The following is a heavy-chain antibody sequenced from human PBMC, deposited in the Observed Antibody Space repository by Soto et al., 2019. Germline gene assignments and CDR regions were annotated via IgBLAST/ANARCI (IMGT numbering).Heavy chain of an antibody. V-gene: IGHV1-46*01. CDR2: VNPSGDNT. Sequence: ASVKVSCKASGYTFTRYYIHWVRQAPGQGLEWMGIVNPSGDNTNYAQKFRGRVTMTRDTSTNTVHMELSSLRSEDTAVYFCARDLGGTTVPTLFDHSGQRTVLTLS. CDR1: GYTFTRYY. D-gene: IGHD4-17*01. CDR3: ARDLGGTTVPTLFDH. J-gene: IGHJ4*02.